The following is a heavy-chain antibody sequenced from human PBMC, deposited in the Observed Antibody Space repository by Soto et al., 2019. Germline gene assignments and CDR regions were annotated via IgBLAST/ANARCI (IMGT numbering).Heavy chain of an antibody. J-gene: IGHJ3*02. V-gene: IGHV4-31*03. D-gene: IGHD3-10*01. Sequence: SETLSLTCTVSGVFIIRDSFYWYLIRQLPGEGLEWIGYIYHTGNTYYNPSLKSRVTMSVDTSKNQFSLNLSSVTAADTAVYYCARGRGTMGRGLNDDFDIRGKGPRGNVAS. CDR2: IYHTGNT. CDR1: GVFIIRDSFY. CDR3: ARGRGTMGRGLNDDFDI.